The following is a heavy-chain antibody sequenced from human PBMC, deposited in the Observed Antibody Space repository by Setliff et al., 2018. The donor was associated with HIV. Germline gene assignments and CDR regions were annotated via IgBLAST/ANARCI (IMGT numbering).Heavy chain of an antibody. D-gene: IGHD1-1*01. J-gene: IGHJ4*02. CDR3: AKVKVPTTDLYFLDY. CDR1: GFTFSDYY. Sequence: GGSLRLSCAASGFTFSDYYMSWIRQAPGKGLEWVSYISSSGSTIYYADSVKGRFTISRDNAKNSLYLLMDSLRAEDTALYYCAKVKVPTTDLYFLDYWGQGTPVTVSS. V-gene: IGHV3-11*04. CDR2: ISSSGSTI.